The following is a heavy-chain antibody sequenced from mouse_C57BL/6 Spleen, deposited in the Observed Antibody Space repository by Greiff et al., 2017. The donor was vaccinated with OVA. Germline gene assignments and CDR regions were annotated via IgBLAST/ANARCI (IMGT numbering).Heavy chain of an antibody. CDR1: GYTFTDYY. V-gene: IGHV1-26*01. D-gene: IGHD2-5*01. CDR2: INPNNGGT. CDR3: ASPHSNGPAY. Sequence: EVQLQQSGPELVKPGASVKISCKASGYTFTDYYMNWVKQSHGKSLEWIGDINPNNGGTSYNQKFKGKATLTVDKSSSTAYMERRSLTSEDSAVYYCASPHSNGPAYWGQGTLVTVAA. J-gene: IGHJ3*01.